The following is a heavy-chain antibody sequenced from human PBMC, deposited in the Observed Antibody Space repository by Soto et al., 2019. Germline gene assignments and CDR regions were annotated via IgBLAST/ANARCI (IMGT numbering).Heavy chain of an antibody. D-gene: IGHD6-19*01. CDR3: ARKTSGRKFDY. V-gene: IGHV4-38-2*02. CDR2: IYHSGST. J-gene: IGHJ4*02. Sequence: KSSETLSLTCTVSSSPINSRYYWGWIRQTPGKGLEWVASIYHSGSTHYNPSLKSRATISVDTSNNQFSLRLSSVTAADTAIYYCARKTSGRKFDYWGQGTQVTVSS. CDR1: SSPINSRYY.